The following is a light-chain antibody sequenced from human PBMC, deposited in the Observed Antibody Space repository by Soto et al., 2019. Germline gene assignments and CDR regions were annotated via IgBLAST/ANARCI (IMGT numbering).Light chain of an antibody. CDR1: SSDVGAFNY. Sequence: QSVLTQPASVSGSPGQAITISCSGTSSDVGAFNYVSWYQQHPGKAPKQMIYDVSNRPSGVSNRFSGSKSGNTASLTISGLRAEDEADYYCNSYTSNNTYVFGTGTKLTVL. J-gene: IGLJ1*01. CDR3: NSYTSNNTYV. V-gene: IGLV2-14*03. CDR2: DVS.